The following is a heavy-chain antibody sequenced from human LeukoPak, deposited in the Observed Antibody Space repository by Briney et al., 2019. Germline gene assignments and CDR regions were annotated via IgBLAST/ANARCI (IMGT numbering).Heavy chain of an antibody. CDR1: GFTFSSYA. CDR2: ISGSGGST. V-gene: IGHV3-23*01. J-gene: IGHJ6*02. Sequence: QSGGSLRLSCAASGFTFSSYAMSWVRQAPGKGLEWVSAISGSGGSTYYADSVKGRFTISRDNSKNTLYLQMNSLRAEDTAVYYCAKGVTTHYYYGMDVWGQGTTVTVSS. D-gene: IGHD4-11*01. CDR3: AKGVTTHYYYGMDV.